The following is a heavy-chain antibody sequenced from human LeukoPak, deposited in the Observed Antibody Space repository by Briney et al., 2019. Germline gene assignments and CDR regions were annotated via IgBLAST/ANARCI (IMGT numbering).Heavy chain of an antibody. J-gene: IGHJ3*02. Sequence: GRSLRLSYAASGFTFSNYCMHWVRQAPGKGLEWVALISNATNKYYADSVKGRFSISRDNSKNTLYLQVNSLTPDDTATYYCVKRFGKSHAGGFEIWAQETMVAVSS. CDR1: GFTFSNYC. D-gene: IGHD3-10*01. CDR2: ISNATNK. CDR3: VKRFGKSHAGGFEI. V-gene: IGHV3-30*18.